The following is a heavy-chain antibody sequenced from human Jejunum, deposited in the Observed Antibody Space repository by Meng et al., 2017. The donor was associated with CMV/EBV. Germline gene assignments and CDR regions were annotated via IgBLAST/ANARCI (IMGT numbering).Heavy chain of an antibody. CDR3: ARSPYSSGWVYFDY. Sequence: SGFIFSDYYMTWIRQAPGKGLEFVSYISSSATTIYYAAFVKGRFTISRDNTKNSLYLQMDSLRAEDTTVYYCARSPYSSGWVYFDYWGQGTLVTVSS. V-gene: IGHV3-11*01. CDR1: GFIFSDYY. CDR2: ISSSATTI. J-gene: IGHJ4*02. D-gene: IGHD6-19*01.